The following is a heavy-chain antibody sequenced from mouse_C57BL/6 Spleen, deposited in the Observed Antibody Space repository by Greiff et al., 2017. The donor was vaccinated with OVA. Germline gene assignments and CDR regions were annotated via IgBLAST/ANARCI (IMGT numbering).Heavy chain of an antibody. Sequence: VKLQQPGAELVMPGASVKLSCKASGYTFTSYWMHWVKQRPGQGLEWIGEIDPSDSYTNYNQKFKGKSTLTVDKSSSTAYMQLSSLTSEDSAVYYCASSSSYGWFAYWGQGTLVTVSA. D-gene: IGHD1-1*01. CDR2: IDPSDSYT. J-gene: IGHJ3*01. CDR3: ASSSSYGWFAY. CDR1: GYTFTSYW. V-gene: IGHV1-69*01.